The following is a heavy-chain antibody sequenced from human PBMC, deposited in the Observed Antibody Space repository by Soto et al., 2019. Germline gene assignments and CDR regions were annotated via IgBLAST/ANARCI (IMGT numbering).Heavy chain of an antibody. V-gene: IGHV1-3*01. CDR2: INAGNGNT. D-gene: IGHD3-22*01. CDR3: ARERYDNSGYFDYFDN. CDR1: GYTFTSYA. Sequence: ASVKVSCKASGYTFTSYAMHWVRQAPGQRLEWMGWINAGNGNTKYSQNSQGRVTITRDTSASTAYMELSSLRSEDTAVYFCARERYDNSGYFDYFDNWGQGTLVTVSS. J-gene: IGHJ4*02.